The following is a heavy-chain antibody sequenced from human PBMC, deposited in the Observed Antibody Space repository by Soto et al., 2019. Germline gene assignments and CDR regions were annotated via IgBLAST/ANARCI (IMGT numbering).Heavy chain of an antibody. CDR2: IYYSGST. D-gene: IGHD5-18*01. CDR1: GDSISSGGYY. Sequence: SETLSLTCTVSGDSISSGGYYWSWIRQHPGKGLEWIGYIYYSGSTYYNPSLKSRVTISVDTSKNQFSLKLSSVTAADTAVYYCARGTAMVPLDYYYGMDVWGQGTTVTVS. V-gene: IGHV4-31*03. J-gene: IGHJ6*02. CDR3: ARGTAMVPLDYYYGMDV.